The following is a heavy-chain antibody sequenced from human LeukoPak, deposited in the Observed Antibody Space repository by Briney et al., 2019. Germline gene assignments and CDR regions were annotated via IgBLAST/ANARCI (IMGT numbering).Heavy chain of an antibody. V-gene: IGHV3-30*18. Sequence: PGGSLRLSCAASGFTFSSYGMHWVRQAPGKGLEWVAVISYDGSNKYYADSVKGRFTISRDNSKNTLYLQMNSLRAEDTAVYYCAKDPRRYGDSNTFDYWGQGTLVTVSS. D-gene: IGHD4-17*01. J-gene: IGHJ4*02. CDR1: GFTFSSYG. CDR3: AKDPRRYGDSNTFDY. CDR2: ISYDGSNK.